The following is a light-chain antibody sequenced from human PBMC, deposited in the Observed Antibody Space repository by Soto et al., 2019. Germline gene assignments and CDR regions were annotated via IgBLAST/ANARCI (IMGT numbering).Light chain of an antibody. J-gene: IGLJ2*01. CDR2: EGS. V-gene: IGLV2-23*03. CDR1: SSDVGSYNL. CDR3: CSYAGSRTFVV. Sequence: QSALTQPASVSGSPGQSITISCTGTSSDVGSYNLVSWYQQHPGKAPKLMIYEGSKRPSGVSNRFSGSKSGNTASLTISGLKAEDEADYYCCSYAGSRTFVVFGGGTKLTV.